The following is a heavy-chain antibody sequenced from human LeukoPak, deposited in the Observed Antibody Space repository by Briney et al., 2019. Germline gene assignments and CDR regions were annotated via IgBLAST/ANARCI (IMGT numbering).Heavy chain of an antibody. CDR2: IYYTGST. CDR3: ARHLEYTTSGKAFDV. D-gene: IGHD3-3*01. Sequence: PSETLSLTCTVSGGSINNSSSDYWAWIRQPPGKGLEWIGNIYYTGSTYYTSSLKSRVTMSVDTSKNVFSLTLKSLTSADTAVYYCARHLEYTTSGKAFDVRGQGTLVSVSS. CDR1: GGSINNSSSDY. J-gene: IGHJ3*01. V-gene: IGHV4-39*01.